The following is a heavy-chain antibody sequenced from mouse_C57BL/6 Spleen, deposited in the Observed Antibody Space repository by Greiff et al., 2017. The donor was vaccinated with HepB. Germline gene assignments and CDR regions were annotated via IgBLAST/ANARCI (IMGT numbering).Heavy chain of an antibody. CDR3: ARKGADENCDV. CDR2: INPSSGYT. Sequence: VQLQQSGAELSRPGASVKMSCKASGYTFTSYTMHWVKQRPGQGLEWIGYINPSSGYTKYNQKFKDKATLTADKSSSTAYMQLSSLTSEDSAVYYWARKGADENCDVWGTGTTVTVSS. V-gene: IGHV1-4*01. CDR1: GYTFTSYT. J-gene: IGHJ1*03.